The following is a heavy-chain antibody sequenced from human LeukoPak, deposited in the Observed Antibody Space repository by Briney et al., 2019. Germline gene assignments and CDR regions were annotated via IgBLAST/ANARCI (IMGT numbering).Heavy chain of an antibody. D-gene: IGHD2-15*01. J-gene: IGHJ4*02. CDR1: GFTFSNAW. Sequence: PGGSLRLSCAASGFTFSNAWMSWVRQAPGKGLEWVGRIKSKTDGGTTDYAAPVKGRFTISRDDSKNTLYLRMNSLKTEDTAVYYCTTVASRYCSGGSCYSFDYWGQGTLVTVSS. V-gene: IGHV3-15*01. CDR3: TTVASRYCSGGSCYSFDY. CDR2: IKSKTDGGTT.